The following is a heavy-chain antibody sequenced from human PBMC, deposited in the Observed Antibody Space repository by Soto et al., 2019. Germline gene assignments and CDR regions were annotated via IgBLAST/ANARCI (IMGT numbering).Heavy chain of an antibody. CDR3: ARAPAAYGGNSVDY. J-gene: IGHJ4*02. Sequence: EVQLVESGGGLVQPGGSLRLSCVVSGFTVSSNYMSWVRQAPGKRLEWVSVTYSGSGTTYFADSVKGRFTVSRDNSKNTLYLQMNNRIAEDTAVYFCARAPAAYGGNSVDYWGRGTLVTVSS. CDR2: TYSGSGTT. D-gene: IGHD4-17*01. V-gene: IGHV3-66*01. CDR1: GFTVSSNY.